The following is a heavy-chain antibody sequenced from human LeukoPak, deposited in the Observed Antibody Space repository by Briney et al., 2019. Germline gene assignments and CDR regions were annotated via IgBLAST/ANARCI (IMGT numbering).Heavy chain of an antibody. CDR2: INNDGSTT. CDR3: AIGGTYGSGS. J-gene: IGHJ4*02. V-gene: IGHV3-74*01. CDR1: GFTFANTW. Sequence: GGSLRLSCAASGFTFANTWMHWVRQAPGKGLVWVSLINNDGSTTNYVDSVKGRFTISGDNAKNTLYLQMNSLRDEATAVYYCAIGGTYGSGSWGQGTLVTVSS. D-gene: IGHD3-10*01.